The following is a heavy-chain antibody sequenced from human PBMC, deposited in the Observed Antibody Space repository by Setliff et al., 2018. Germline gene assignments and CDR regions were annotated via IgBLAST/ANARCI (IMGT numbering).Heavy chain of an antibody. Sequence: SETLSLTCTVSGGSISSSNWWTWVRQPPGKGLEWVGEINHRGSTNYNPSLESRLTISVDTSKNQFSLKLRSVTAADTAVYYCARTGTYRYFDSWGQGTLVTVSS. J-gene: IGHJ4*02. V-gene: IGHV4-4*02. CDR1: GGSISSSNW. CDR2: INHRGST. CDR3: ARTGTYRYFDS. D-gene: IGHD1-1*01.